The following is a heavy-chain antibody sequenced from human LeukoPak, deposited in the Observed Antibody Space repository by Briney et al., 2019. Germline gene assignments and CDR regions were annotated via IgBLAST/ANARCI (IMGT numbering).Heavy chain of an antibody. CDR1: GFTFSSYG. V-gene: IGHV3-30*18. D-gene: IGHD2-2*01. CDR3: AKVVGYCGSPSCSVDP. J-gene: IGHJ5*02. CDR2: ISYDGSNK. Sequence: GGSLRLSCAASGFTFSSYGMHWVRQAPGKGLEWVAVISYDGSNKYYADSVKGRFTISRDNSKNTLYLQMNSLRAEDTAVYYCAKVVGYCGSPSCSVDPWSQGTLVTVSS.